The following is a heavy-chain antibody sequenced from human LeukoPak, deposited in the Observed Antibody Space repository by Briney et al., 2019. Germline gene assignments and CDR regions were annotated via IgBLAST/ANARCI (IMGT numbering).Heavy chain of an antibody. CDR2: ISGSGGST. CDR1: GFTFSSYG. D-gene: IGHD3-10*01. V-gene: IGHV3-23*01. CDR3: AKENYYGSGTRYYYYYMDV. J-gene: IGHJ6*03. Sequence: GGSLRLSCAASGFTFSSYGMSWVRQAPGKGLEWVSAISGSGGSTYYADSVKGRFTISRDNSKNTLYLQMNSLRAEDTAVYYCAKENYYGSGTRYYYYYMDVWGKGTTVTISS.